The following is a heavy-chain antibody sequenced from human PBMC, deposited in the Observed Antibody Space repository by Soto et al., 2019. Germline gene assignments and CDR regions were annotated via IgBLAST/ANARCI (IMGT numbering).Heavy chain of an antibody. Sequence: EASVKVSCKASGYTFTSYGISWVRQAPGQGLEWMGWISAYNGNTNYAQKLQGRVTMTTDTSTSTAYMELRSLRSDDTAVYYCARDRDERWPSTEHYYFDYWGQGTLVTVSS. J-gene: IGHJ4*02. CDR1: GYTFTSYG. D-gene: IGHD4-17*01. CDR3: ARDRDERWPSTEHYYFDY. V-gene: IGHV1-18*01. CDR2: ISAYNGNT.